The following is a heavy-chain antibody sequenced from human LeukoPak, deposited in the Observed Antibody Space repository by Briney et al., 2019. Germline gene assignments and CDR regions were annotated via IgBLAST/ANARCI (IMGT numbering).Heavy chain of an antibody. J-gene: IGHJ3*02. D-gene: IGHD6-25*01. V-gene: IGHV3-74*01. CDR2: IKSDGSDP. Sequence: PGGSLRLSCAASGFTFSNYWMHWVRQGPGKGLVWVSRIKSDGSDPSYADSVKGRFTISRDNAKSTLYLQMNSLRAEDTAVYYCASLPFIYAGGGRLGSEAFDIWGQGTMVTVSS. CDR3: ASLPFIYAGGGRLGSEAFDI. CDR1: GFTFSNYW.